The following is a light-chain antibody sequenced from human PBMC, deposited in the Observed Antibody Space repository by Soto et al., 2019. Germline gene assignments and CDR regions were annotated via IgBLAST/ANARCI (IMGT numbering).Light chain of an antibody. CDR1: QSISSW. CDR2: KAS. J-gene: IGKJ5*01. CDR3: QKYNSYSVN. V-gene: IGKV1-5*03. Sequence: DIQMTQSPSTLSASVGDIVTITCRASQSISSWLAWYQQKPGKAPKLLIYKASSLESGVPSRFSGSGSGTEFTLTISSLQPDDFATYYCQKYNSYSVNFGQGTRLEIK.